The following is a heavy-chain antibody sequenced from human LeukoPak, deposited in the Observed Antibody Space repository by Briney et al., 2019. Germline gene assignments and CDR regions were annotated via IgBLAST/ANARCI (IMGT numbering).Heavy chain of an antibody. Sequence: GGSLRLSCAASEFSVGSNYMTWVRQAPGKGLEWVSLIYSGGSTYYADSVKGRFTISRDNSKNTLYVQMNSLRAEDTAVYYCAKEGYSRGYYSYYYMDVWGKGTTVTVSS. CDR1: EFSVGSNY. D-gene: IGHD6-13*01. V-gene: IGHV3-66*02. J-gene: IGHJ6*03. CDR2: IYSGGST. CDR3: AKEGYSRGYYSYYYMDV.